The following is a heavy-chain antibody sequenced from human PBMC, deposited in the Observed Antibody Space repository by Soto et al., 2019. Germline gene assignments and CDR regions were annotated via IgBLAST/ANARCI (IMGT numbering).Heavy chain of an antibody. J-gene: IGHJ4*02. V-gene: IGHV4-30-4*01. CDR3: ARDLGFYYDSSGYPGLFDY. Sequence: PSETLSLTCTVSGVSLSSGGYYWSWLRQPPGKGREWIGYIYYSGSTYYNPSLQSRVTISVDTSKNQFSLKLSSVTAADTAVYYCARDLGFYYDSSGYPGLFDYWGQGTLVTVSS. D-gene: IGHD3-22*01. CDR2: IYYSGST. CDR1: GVSLSSGGYY.